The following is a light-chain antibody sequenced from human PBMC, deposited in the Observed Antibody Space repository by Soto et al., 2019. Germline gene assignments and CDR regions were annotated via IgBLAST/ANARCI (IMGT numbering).Light chain of an antibody. Sequence: DIQMTQSPSTLSASVGDRVTITCRSSQSISSWLAWYQQKPGKAPKLLIYDASSLERGVPSWFGGSGSGTEFALNTGNLQPNDFALYCCQHARVNFSQGTPLQIK. CDR1: QSISSW. CDR3: QHARVN. CDR2: DAS. J-gene: IGKJ2*01. V-gene: IGKV1-5*01.